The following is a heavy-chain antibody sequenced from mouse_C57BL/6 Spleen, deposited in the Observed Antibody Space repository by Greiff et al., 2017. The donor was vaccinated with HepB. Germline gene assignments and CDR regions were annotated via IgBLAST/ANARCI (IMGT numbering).Heavy chain of an antibody. Sequence: QVQLQQPGAELVMPGASVKLSCKASGYTFTSYWMHWVKQRPGQGLEWIGEIDPSDSYTNYNQKFKGKSTLTVDKSSSTAYMQLSSLTSEDSAVYYCARYGWSNYDPYYAMDYWGQGTSVTVSS. CDR3: ARYGWSNYDPYYAMDY. J-gene: IGHJ4*01. D-gene: IGHD2-5*01. CDR1: GYTFTSYW. CDR2: IDPSDSYT. V-gene: IGHV1-69*01.